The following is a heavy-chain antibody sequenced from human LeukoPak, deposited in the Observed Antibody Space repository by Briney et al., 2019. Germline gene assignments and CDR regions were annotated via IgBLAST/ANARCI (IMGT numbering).Heavy chain of an antibody. CDR3: ARILKFLGVDY. Sequence: PSETLSLTCTVSGGSISSYYWSWIRQPPGKGLEWIGYIYYSGSTNYNPSLKSRVTISVDTSKNQFSLKLSSVTAADTAVYYCARILKFLGVDYWGQGTLATVSS. V-gene: IGHV4-59*08. CDR2: IYYSGST. J-gene: IGHJ4*02. CDR1: GGSISSYY. D-gene: IGHD3-16*01.